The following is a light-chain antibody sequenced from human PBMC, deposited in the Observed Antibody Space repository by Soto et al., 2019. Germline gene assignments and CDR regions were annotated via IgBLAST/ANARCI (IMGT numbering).Light chain of an antibody. CDR1: SSNIGDNT. CDR2: SNN. Sequence: QSVLTQPPSASGTPGQRVTISCSGSSSNIGDNTVNWYQQLPGTAPKLLIYSNNQRPSGVPDRFSGSKSGTSASLAISGLRSEDEADYYCAAWYDSLNGHVVFGGGTKLTVL. CDR3: AAWYDSLNGHVV. J-gene: IGLJ2*01. V-gene: IGLV1-44*01.